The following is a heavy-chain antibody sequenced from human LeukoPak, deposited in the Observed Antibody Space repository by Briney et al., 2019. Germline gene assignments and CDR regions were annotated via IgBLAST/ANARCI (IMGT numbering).Heavy chain of an antibody. CDR2: MNPNSGNT. D-gene: IGHD3-10*01. CDR3: ARGYFYGSGPRGFDP. J-gene: IGHJ5*02. V-gene: IGHV1-8*01. Sequence: ASVKVSCKASGYTFTSYDIDWVRQATGQGLEWMGWMNPNSGNTGYAQKFQGRVTMTRNTSISTAYMELSSLRSEDTAVYYCARGYFYGSGPRGFDPWGQGTLVTVSS. CDR1: GYTFTSYD.